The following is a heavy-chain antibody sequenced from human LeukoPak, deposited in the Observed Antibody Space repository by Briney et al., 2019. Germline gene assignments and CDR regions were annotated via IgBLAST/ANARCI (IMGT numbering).Heavy chain of an antibody. V-gene: IGHV4-34*01. Sequence: SETLSLICAVYGGSFSGYYWSWLRQPPGKGLEWIGEINHCGSPNYNPSLKSRVTISVDTSSNQFSLTLSSVTAADTAVYYCARGVWLRMGYYYGMDVWGQGTTVTVSS. CDR2: INHCGSP. CDR1: GGSFSGYY. CDR3: ARGVWLRMGYYYGMDV. J-gene: IGHJ6*02. D-gene: IGHD5-12*01.